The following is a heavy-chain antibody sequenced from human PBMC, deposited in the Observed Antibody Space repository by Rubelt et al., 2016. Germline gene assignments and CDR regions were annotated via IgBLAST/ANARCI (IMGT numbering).Heavy chain of an antibody. V-gene: IGHV5-10-1*03. J-gene: IGHJ4*02. Sequence: QLVQSGAEVKKPGESLTISCKASEYDFVSYWVGWVRQVSGQGLEWVARIDPSDSYTFYSPSFQGHVTLAVDRSSPTTTLWWRSLKASDTAMYYCVKASAVKTFITDWGQGTQVTVTS. D-gene: IGHD3-10*01. CDR2: IDPSDSYT. CDR1: EYDFVSYW. CDR3: VKASAVKTFITD.